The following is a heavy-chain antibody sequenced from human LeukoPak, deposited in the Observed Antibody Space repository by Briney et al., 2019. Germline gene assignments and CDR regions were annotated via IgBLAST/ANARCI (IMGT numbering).Heavy chain of an antibody. V-gene: IGHV3-30*04. D-gene: IGHD1-26*01. J-gene: IGHJ4*02. CDR1: GFTFSSYA. CDR2: ISYDGRNK. CDR3: ARNSRSYYSLFDY. Sequence: GGSLRLSCAASGFTFSSYAMHWVRQAPGKGLEGVAVISYDGRNKYYADAVKGRFTISRDNSKNTLYLQMNSLGAEDTAEYYWARNSRSYYSLFDYGGQGTLVTVP.